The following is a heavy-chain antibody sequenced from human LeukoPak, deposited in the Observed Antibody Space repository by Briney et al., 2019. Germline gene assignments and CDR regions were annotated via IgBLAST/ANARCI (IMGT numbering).Heavy chain of an antibody. CDR1: GGSISSYY. V-gene: IGHV4-59*08. CDR3: ASHKLLWFGESPPGYFDY. Sequence: KPSETLSLTRTVSGGSISSYYWSWIRQPPGKGLEWIGYIYYSGSTNYNPSLKSRVTISVDTSKNQFSLKLSSVTAADTAVYYCASHKLLWFGESPPGYFDYWGQGTLVTVSS. D-gene: IGHD3-10*01. CDR2: IYYSGST. J-gene: IGHJ4*02.